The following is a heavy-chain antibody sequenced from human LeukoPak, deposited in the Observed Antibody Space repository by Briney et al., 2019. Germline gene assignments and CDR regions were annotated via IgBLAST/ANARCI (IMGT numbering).Heavy chain of an antibody. D-gene: IGHD4-17*01. CDR1: GGSISSYY. CDR2: IYYSGSI. CDR3: ASLSGDYGDF. V-gene: IGHV4-59*01. J-gene: IGHJ4*02. Sequence: SETLSLTCTVSGGSISSYYWSWIRQPPGKGLEWIGYIYYSGSINYNPSLKSRVTISIDTSKNQFSLKLSSVTAADTAVYYCASLSGDYGDFWGQGTLVTVSS.